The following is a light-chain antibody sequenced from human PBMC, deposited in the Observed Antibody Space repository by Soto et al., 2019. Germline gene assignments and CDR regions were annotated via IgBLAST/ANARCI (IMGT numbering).Light chain of an antibody. CDR1: QGIRDD. CDR2: AAS. V-gene: IGKV1-6*01. J-gene: IGKJ1*01. CDR3: LKDYSYPRT. Sequence: AIQMTQSPSSLSASVGDRVTITCRASQGIRDDLGWYQQKPGKAPELPIYAASNLQSGVPSRFSGSGSGTDFTLTISSLQPEDFATYYCLKDYSYPRTFGQGTKVDIK.